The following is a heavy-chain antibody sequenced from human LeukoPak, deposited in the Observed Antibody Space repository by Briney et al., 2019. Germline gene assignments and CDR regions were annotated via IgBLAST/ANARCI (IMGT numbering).Heavy chain of an antibody. Sequence: SETLSLTCAVYGGSFSGYYWSWIRQPPGKGLEWIGEINHSGSTNYNPSLKSRVTISVDTSKNQFSLKLSSVTAADTAVYYCARGSRRDGYNSGYGMDVWGQGTTVTVSS. CDR2: INHSGST. V-gene: IGHV4-34*01. CDR1: GGSFSGYY. D-gene: IGHD5-24*01. CDR3: ARGSRRDGYNSGYGMDV. J-gene: IGHJ6*02.